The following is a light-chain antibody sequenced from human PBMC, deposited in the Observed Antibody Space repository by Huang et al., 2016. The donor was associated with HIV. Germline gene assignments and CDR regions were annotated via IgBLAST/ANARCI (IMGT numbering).Light chain of an antibody. Sequence: IHLTQSPSSLSASVGDRVIITCLASQGISSDLAWLQQKPGKAPKLLIYGASTLQSGVPSRFTGSGSGANFTLSISSLQPEDFSTYYCQQVNSFPFTFGPGTKVDIK. CDR2: GAS. J-gene: IGKJ3*01. CDR3: QQVNSFPFT. V-gene: IGKV1-9*01. CDR1: QGISSD.